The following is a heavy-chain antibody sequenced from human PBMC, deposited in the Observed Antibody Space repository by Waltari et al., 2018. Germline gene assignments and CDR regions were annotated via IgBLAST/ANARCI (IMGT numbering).Heavy chain of an antibody. CDR1: GGSISSSSYY. CDR3: AKGIVATIGTLDY. J-gene: IGHJ4*02. Sequence: QLQLQESGPGLVKPSETLSLTCTVSGGSISSSSYYWGWIRQPPGKGLEWVAVIWYDGSNKYYADSVKGRFTISRDNSKNTLYLQMNSLRAEDTAVYYCAKGIVATIGTLDYWGQGTLVTVSS. D-gene: IGHD5-12*01. CDR2: IWYDGSNK. V-gene: IGHV3-33*06.